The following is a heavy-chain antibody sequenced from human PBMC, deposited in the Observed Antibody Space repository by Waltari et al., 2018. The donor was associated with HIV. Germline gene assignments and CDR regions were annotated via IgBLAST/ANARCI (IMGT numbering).Heavy chain of an antibody. Sequence: EVQLVESGGGLVKPGGSLRLSCAASGFTFSNAWLSWVRKAPGKGLEWVVRIKSKTDGGTTDYAAPVKGRFTISREDSKNTLYLQMNSLKTEDTAVYYCTTDSDYYDSSGYYYWFDYWGQGTLVTVSS. CDR3: TTDSDYYDSSGYYYWFDY. CDR2: IKSKTDGGTT. J-gene: IGHJ4*02. D-gene: IGHD3-22*01. CDR1: GFTFSNAW. V-gene: IGHV3-15*01.